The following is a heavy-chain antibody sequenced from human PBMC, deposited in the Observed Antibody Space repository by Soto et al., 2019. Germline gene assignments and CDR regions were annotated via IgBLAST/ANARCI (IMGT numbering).Heavy chain of an antibody. CDR2: IIPIFGTA. V-gene: IGHV1-69*12. Sequence: QVQLVQSGAEVKKPGSSVKVSCKASGGTFSSYAISWVRQAPGQGLEWLGGIIPIFGTANYAQKFQGRVTITADESTSTAYMELSSLRSEDTAVDYCSSFCSGGSCYYYYGMDVWGQGTTVTVSS. CDR3: SSFCSGGSCYYYYGMDV. CDR1: GGTFSSYA. D-gene: IGHD2-15*01. J-gene: IGHJ6*02.